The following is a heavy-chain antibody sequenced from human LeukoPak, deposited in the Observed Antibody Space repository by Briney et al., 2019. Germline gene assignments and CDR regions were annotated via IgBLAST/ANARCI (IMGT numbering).Heavy chain of an antibody. V-gene: IGHV3-30*04. D-gene: IGHD2-2*01. J-gene: IGHJ4*02. CDR2: ISYDGSNK. CDR1: GFTFSSYA. Sequence: GTSLRLSCAASGFTFSSYAMHWVRQAPGKGLEWVAVISYDGSNKYYADSVKGRLTISRDNSKNTLYLQMNSLRAEDTAVYYCARGRYCSTISCRTELDYWGQGTLVTVSS. CDR3: ARGRYCSTISCRTELDY.